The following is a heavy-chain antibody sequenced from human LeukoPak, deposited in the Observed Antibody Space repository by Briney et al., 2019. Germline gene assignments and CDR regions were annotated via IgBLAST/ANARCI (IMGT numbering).Heavy chain of an antibody. CDR3: ARGNSGSRPLDAFDI. CDR2: IYYSGST. V-gene: IGHV4-30-4*08. J-gene: IGHJ3*02. Sequence: SQTLSLTCAVSGGSISSGDYYWSWIRQPPGKGLEWIGYIYYSGSTYYNPSLESRLTISVDASTDQFSLKLSSVTAADTAVYYCARGNSGSRPLDAFDIWGQGTMVTVSS. D-gene: IGHD1-26*01. CDR1: GGSISSGDYY.